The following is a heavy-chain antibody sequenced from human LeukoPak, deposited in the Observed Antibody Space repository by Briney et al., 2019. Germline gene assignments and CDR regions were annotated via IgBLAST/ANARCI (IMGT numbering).Heavy chain of an antibody. CDR3: ARDRWRGTAMADNWFDP. CDR2: ISYDGSNK. CDR1: GFTFGSYA. Sequence: GGSLRLSCAASGFTFGSYAMHWVRQAPGKGLEWVAVISYDGSNKYYADSVKGRFTISRDNSKNTLYLQMNSLRAEDTAVYYCARDRWRGTAMADNWFDPWGQGTLVTVSS. D-gene: IGHD5-18*01. V-gene: IGHV3-30-3*01. J-gene: IGHJ5*02.